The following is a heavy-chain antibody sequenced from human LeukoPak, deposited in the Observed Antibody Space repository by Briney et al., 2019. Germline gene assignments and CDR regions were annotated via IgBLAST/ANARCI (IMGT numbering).Heavy chain of an antibody. V-gene: IGHV4-59*11. D-gene: IGHD3-22*01. Sequence: SETLSLTCSVSGGSIRSHCWSWIRQPPGKGLEWIGYIYYSGSTYYNPSLKSRVTISVDTSKNHFSLKLSSVTAADTAVYYCARGGGDYDSSPFDYWGQGTLVTVSS. CDR3: ARGGGDYDSSPFDY. J-gene: IGHJ4*02. CDR2: IYYSGST. CDR1: GGSIRSHC.